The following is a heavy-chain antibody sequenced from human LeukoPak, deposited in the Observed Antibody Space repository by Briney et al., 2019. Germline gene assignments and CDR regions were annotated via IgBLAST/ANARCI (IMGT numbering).Heavy chain of an antibody. CDR1: GFTFSSYA. CDR2: IKQDGSEK. Sequence: PGGSLRLSCAASGFTFSSYAMSWVRQAPGKGLEWVANIKQDGSEKYYVDSVKGRFTISRDNAKNSLYLQMNSLRAEDTAVYYCARVGIAVGAFDIWGQGTMVTVSS. D-gene: IGHD6-19*01. CDR3: ARVGIAVGAFDI. V-gene: IGHV3-7*01. J-gene: IGHJ3*02.